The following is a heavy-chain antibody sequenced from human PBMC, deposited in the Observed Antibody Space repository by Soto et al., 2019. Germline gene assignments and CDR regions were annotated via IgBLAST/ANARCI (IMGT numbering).Heavy chain of an antibody. CDR3: AASSVGYCTNGVCSRPLH. D-gene: IGHD2-8*01. V-gene: IGHV1-58*01. CDR1: GFTFTSSA. Sequence: SVKVSCKPSGFTFTSSAVQWVRQARGQRLEWIGWIVVGSGNTNYAQKFQERVTITRDMSTSTAYMEPSSLRSEDTAVYYCAASSVGYCTNGVCSRPLHWG. J-gene: IGHJ1*01. CDR2: IVVGSGNT.